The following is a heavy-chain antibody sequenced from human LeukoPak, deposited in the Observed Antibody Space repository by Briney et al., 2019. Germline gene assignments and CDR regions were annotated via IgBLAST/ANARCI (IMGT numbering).Heavy chain of an antibody. CDR1: GFTFSSYS. D-gene: IGHD3-10*01. J-gene: IGHJ4*02. CDR2: ISSSSSYI. V-gene: IGHV3-21*01. Sequence: GGSLRLSCAASGFTFSSYSMNWVRQAPGKGLEWVSSISSSSSYIYYADSVKGRFTISRDKAKNSLYLRMNSLRAEDTAVYYCARGHYYGSGSHSRQGDYWGQGTLVTVSS. CDR3: ARGHYYGSGSHSRQGDY.